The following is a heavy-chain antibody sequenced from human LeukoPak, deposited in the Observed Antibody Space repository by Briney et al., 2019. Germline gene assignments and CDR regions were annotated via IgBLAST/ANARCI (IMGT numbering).Heavy chain of an antibody. D-gene: IGHD1-7*01. Sequence: ASVKVSCKASGYTFTTYGISWVRQAPGQGREWMGWISAYDGNTIYAQKLQGRVTMTTDTSTSTVYMELRSLRSDDTAVYYCAFKLELPPSEVWFDPWGQGTLVTVSS. J-gene: IGHJ5*02. V-gene: IGHV1-18*01. CDR3: AFKLELPPSEVWFDP. CDR1: GYTFTTYG. CDR2: ISAYDGNT.